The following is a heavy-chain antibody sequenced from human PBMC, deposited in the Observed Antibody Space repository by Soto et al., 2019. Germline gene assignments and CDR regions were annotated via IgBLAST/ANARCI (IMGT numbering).Heavy chain of an antibody. CDR2: INPDGSEK. V-gene: IGHV3-7*01. CDR3: VRARIDL. Sequence: EVQLVESGGGLVQPGGSLRLSCAASGFTFSNYWMTWVRQAPGKGLEWVANINPDGSEKYYVDSVKGRFTISRDNVKNSLYLQINRLRAEDPAPYYCVRARIDLWGRGTLVTVSS. CDR1: GFTFSNYW. J-gene: IGHJ2*01.